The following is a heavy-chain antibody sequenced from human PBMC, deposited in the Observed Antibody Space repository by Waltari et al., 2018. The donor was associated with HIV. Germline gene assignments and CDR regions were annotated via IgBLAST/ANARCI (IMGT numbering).Heavy chain of an antibody. D-gene: IGHD2-8*02. CDR1: GFRFNSYA. V-gene: IGHV3-33*01. CDR3: SSDPRSSWWKLDH. CDR2: PWDDGSKE. J-gene: IGHJ4*02. Sequence: QVQLVESGGGGVQPGRSLRLYCTASGFRFNSYAMHWVGQDQGKRMKWVAFPWDDGSKEYYAGSAKCRFSNSRDNSKDTFYLEMNSLRVEDTAKYSCSSDPRSSWWKLDHWGQGTVVTVSS.